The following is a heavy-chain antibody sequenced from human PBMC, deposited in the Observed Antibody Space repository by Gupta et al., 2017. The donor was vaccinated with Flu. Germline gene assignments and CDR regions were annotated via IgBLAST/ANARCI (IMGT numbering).Heavy chain of an antibody. J-gene: IGHJ4*02. V-gene: IGHV3-30*18. CDR1: GFTFSFYA. Sequence: QVHLIASVGGVVNPGTSLRLSCGASGFTFSFYAMHWVRQAPGRGLEGLANISHDGKFQFYADSVKGRFTISRDNSKNTLDLQMNNLRPEDTAVYYCVKDQRQTWSFDYWGQGTLVTASS. CDR2: ISHDGKFQ. D-gene: IGHD3-3*01. CDR3: VKDQRQTWSFDY.